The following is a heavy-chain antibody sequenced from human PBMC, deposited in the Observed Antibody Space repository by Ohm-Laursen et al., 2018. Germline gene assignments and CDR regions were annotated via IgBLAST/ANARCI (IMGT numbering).Heavy chain of an antibody. D-gene: IGHD3-3*01. J-gene: IGHJ3*01. CDR2: IDSSGST. V-gene: IGHV4-61*01. Sequence: SDTLSLTCTLSGGSVSSDSYYWSWIRQPPGKGLEWIGYIDSSGSTNSYPSLKSRVTISLDTSKNQFSLKLSSVTATDTAVYYCARAFWNGYNDAFDVWGQGTMVTVSS. CDR3: ARAFWNGYNDAFDV. CDR1: GGSVSSDSYY.